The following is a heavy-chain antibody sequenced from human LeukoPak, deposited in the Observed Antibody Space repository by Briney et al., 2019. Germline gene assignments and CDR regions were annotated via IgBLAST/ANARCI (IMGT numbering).Heavy chain of an antibody. Sequence: ASVKVSCKASGYTFTSYGISWVRQAPGQGLEWMGWISAYNGNTNYAQKLQGRVTMTTDTSTSTAYMELRSLRSDDTAVYYCARDITYYYDSSGYHPWGQGTLVTVSS. V-gene: IGHV1-18*01. CDR3: ARDITYYYDSSGYHP. J-gene: IGHJ5*02. CDR1: GYTFTSYG. D-gene: IGHD3-22*01. CDR2: ISAYNGNT.